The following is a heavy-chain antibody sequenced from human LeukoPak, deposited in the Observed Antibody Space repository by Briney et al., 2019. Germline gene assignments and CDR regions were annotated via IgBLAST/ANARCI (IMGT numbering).Heavy chain of an antibody. Sequence: SETLSLTCTVSGGSISGSYWTWIRQPAGRGLEWIGRISASGSTNYNPSLKSRVTMSLDTSKNHFSLNLTPVTAADTAVYSCARIRDNMGAFDVWGQGTMVTVSS. CDR1: GGSISGSY. CDR2: ISASGST. CDR3: ARIRDNMGAFDV. J-gene: IGHJ3*01. V-gene: IGHV4-4*07. D-gene: IGHD2-21*01.